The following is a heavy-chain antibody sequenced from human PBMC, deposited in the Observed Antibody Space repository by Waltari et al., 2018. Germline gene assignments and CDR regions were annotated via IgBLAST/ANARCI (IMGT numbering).Heavy chain of an antibody. V-gene: IGHV4-39*07. Sequence: QLQLQESGPGLVKPSETLSLTCTVSGGSISSSSYYWGWIRQPPGKGLEWIGSIYYSGSTYYNPSLKSRVTISVDTSKNQFSLKLSSVTAADTAVYYCASRDFYSSTIGYWGQGTLVTVSS. J-gene: IGHJ4*02. CDR2: IYYSGST. CDR3: ASRDFYSSTIGY. D-gene: IGHD6-13*01. CDR1: GGSISSSSYY.